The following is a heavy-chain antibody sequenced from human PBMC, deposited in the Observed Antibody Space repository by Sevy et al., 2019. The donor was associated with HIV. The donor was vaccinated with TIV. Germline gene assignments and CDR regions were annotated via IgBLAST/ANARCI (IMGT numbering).Heavy chain of an antibody. J-gene: IGHJ4*02. CDR3: ARDLPPSATTVSHSDY. Sequence: GGSLRLSCVASGFTFCSYEMNWVHQAPGKGLEWLSYISNSGTTISYSDSVRGRFTISRDNARNSLYLQMNSLRAEDTAVYYCARDLPPSATTVSHSDYWGQGTLVTVSS. CDR1: GFTFCSYE. V-gene: IGHV3-48*03. CDR2: ISNSGTTI. D-gene: IGHD4-17*01.